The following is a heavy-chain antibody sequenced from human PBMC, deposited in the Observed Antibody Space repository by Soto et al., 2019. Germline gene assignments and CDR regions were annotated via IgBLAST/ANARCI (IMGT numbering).Heavy chain of an antibody. CDR1: GGTFSGYA. CDR2: IIPIFGTA. CDR3: ARDLRYYYDSSGSNWFDP. V-gene: IGHV1-69*13. Sequence: SVKVSCKASGGTFSGYAISWVRQAPGQGLEWMGGIIPIFGTANYAQKFQGRVTITADESTSTAYMELSSLRSEDTAVYYCARDLRYYYDSSGSNWFDPWGQGTLVTVSS. J-gene: IGHJ5*02. D-gene: IGHD3-22*01.